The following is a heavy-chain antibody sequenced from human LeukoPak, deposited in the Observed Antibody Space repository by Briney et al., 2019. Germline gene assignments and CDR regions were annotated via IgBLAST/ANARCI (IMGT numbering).Heavy chain of an antibody. Sequence: GGSLRLSCAASGFTFSSYWMHWVRQAPGKGLVWDSRINSDGSSTSYADSVKGRFTISRDNAKNTLYLQMNSLRAEDTAVYYCARGLYYYDSSGYYGYWGQGTLVTVSS. CDR3: ARGLYYYDSSGYYGY. CDR1: GFTFSSYW. J-gene: IGHJ4*02. CDR2: INSDGSST. D-gene: IGHD3-22*01. V-gene: IGHV3-74*01.